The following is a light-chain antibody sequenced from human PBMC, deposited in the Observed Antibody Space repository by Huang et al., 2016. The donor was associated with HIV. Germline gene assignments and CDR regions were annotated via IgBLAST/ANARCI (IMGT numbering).Light chain of an antibody. CDR1: QSVSSN. J-gene: IGKJ1*01. CDR3: QQYNNWPRT. V-gene: IGKV3-15*01. Sequence: EIVMTQSPATRSVSPGERATLPCGASQSVSSNLAWYQQKPGQPPMLLSYAASARTTGIPARCSGRGSGTEFTLTISSLQSEDFAVYYCQQYNNWPRTFGQGTKVEIK. CDR2: AAS.